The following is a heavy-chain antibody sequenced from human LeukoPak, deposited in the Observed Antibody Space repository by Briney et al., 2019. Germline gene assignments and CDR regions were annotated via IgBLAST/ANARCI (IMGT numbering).Heavy chain of an antibody. CDR1: GFTFSSYS. CDR2: LSSSSSYI. CDR3: ARTSGGTFN. D-gene: IGHD1-1*01. Sequence: PGGSLRLSCAASGFTFSSYSMNWVRQAPGKGLEWVSSLSSSSSYIDYADSVKGRFTISRDNAKNSLYLQMNSLRAEDTAVYYRARTSGGTFNWGQGTLVTVSS. J-gene: IGHJ4*02. V-gene: IGHV3-21*01.